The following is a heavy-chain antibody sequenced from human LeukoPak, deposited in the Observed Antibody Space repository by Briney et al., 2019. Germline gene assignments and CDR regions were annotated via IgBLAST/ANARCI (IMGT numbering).Heavy chain of an antibody. D-gene: IGHD2-21*02. J-gene: IGHJ5*02. CDR2: INHSGST. V-gene: IGHV4-34*01. CDR1: GGSFSVYY. Sequence: PSETLSLTCAVYGGSFSVYYWSWIRQPPGKGLEWIGEINHSGSTNYNPSLKSRVTISVDTSKNQFSLKLSSVTAADTAVYYCARGRYCGGDCYDNWFDPWGQGTLVTVSS. CDR3: ARGRYCGGDCYDNWFDP.